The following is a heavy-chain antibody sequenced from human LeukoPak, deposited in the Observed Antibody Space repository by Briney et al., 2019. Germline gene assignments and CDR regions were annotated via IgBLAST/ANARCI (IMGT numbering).Heavy chain of an antibody. CDR3: ARTYSNSPDY. J-gene: IGHJ4*02. D-gene: IGHD6-6*01. Sequence: SETLSLTCTVSGYSISSGYYWGWIRQPPGTGLEWIGSVYHGGSTYYNPSLKSRVTISVDTSKNQFSLRLSSVTAADTAVYYCARTYSNSPDYWGQGTLVTVSS. CDR2: VYHGGST. V-gene: IGHV4-38-2*02. CDR1: GYSISSGYY.